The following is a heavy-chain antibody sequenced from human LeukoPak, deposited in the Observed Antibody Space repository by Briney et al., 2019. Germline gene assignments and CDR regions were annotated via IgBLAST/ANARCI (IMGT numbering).Heavy chain of an antibody. Sequence: PGRSSRLSCAASGFTFTNYVMHWVRQAPGKGLEWVAVISYDGSNKYYADSVKGRFTISRDNSTNTVYLQMNSLRPEDTAVYYCARELTSTYYFDYWGQGTLVTVSS. J-gene: IGHJ4*02. V-gene: IGHV3-30*04. CDR1: GFTFTNYV. CDR3: ARELTSTYYFDY. CDR2: ISYDGSNK.